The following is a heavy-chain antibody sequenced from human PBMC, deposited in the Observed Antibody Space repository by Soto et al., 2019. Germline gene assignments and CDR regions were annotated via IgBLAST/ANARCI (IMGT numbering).Heavy chain of an antibody. CDR3: ARAFDGWP. CDR1: SDSISNSDW. Sequence: SETLSLTCAVSSDSISNSDWWNWVRQPPGKGLEWIGEISHSGSTNYNPSLKSRVTISVDKSKNQFSLKLSSVTAADTAVYYCARAFDGWPWGQGTLVTVSS. CDR2: ISHSGST. V-gene: IGHV4-4*02. J-gene: IGHJ5*02. D-gene: IGHD6-19*01.